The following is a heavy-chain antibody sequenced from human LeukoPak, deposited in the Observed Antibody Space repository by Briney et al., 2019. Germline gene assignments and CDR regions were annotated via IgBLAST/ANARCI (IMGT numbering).Heavy chain of an antibody. CDR1: GFTFSSYA. J-gene: IGHJ4*02. D-gene: IGHD3-10*01. Sequence: PGGSLRLSCAASGFTFSSYAMSWVRQAPGKGLEWVSAISGSGGSTYYADTVKGRFTISRDNSKNTLYLRMNSLRAEDTAVYYCAKASITMVRGVINYWGQGTLVTVSS. CDR2: ISGSGGST. CDR3: AKASITMVRGVINY. V-gene: IGHV3-23*01.